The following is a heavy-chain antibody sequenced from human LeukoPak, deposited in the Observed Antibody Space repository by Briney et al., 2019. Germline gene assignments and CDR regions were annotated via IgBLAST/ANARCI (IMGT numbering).Heavy chain of an antibody. CDR2: ISSSSSYI. Sequence: GGSLRLSCAASGFTFSSYSMNLFRQAPGKGLEWVSSISSSSSYIYYADSVKGRFTISRDNAKNSLYLQMNTLRVEDTAVYYCARAGGIAAKPRYDYWDQGTLVSVSS. CDR1: GFTFSSYS. J-gene: IGHJ4*02. CDR3: ARAGGIAAKPRYDY. D-gene: IGHD6-13*01. V-gene: IGHV3-21*01.